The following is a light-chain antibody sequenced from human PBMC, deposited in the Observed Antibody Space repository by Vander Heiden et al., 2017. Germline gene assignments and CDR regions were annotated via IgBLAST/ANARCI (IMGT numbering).Light chain of an antibody. Sequence: DIHLTQSPSSLSASVGDRVTISCRASQSISSYLNWYQQKPGKAPKLLIYAASSLERGVPSRFSGSGSGTDFTLTISSLQPEDFATYYCQQCEGTRLTFGPGTKVDIK. J-gene: IGKJ3*01. CDR1: QSISSY. CDR2: AAS. V-gene: IGKV1-39*01. CDR3: QQCEGTRLT.